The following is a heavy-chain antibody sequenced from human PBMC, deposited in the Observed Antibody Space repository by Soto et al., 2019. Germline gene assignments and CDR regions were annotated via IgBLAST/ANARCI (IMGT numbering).Heavy chain of an antibody. Sequence: QVQLVESGGGVVQPGRSLRLSCAASGFTCSSCSMHWVRQAPGKGLECLAVISFDGSNKYYADSVKGRFTISRDNSKNTLYLQMNSLRAEDTAVYYCARDKRDLRFLEWSYYFDYWGQGTLVTVSS. J-gene: IGHJ4*02. D-gene: IGHD3-3*01. CDR1: GFTCSSCS. CDR3: ARDKRDLRFLEWSYYFDY. V-gene: IGHV3-30-3*01. CDR2: ISFDGSNK.